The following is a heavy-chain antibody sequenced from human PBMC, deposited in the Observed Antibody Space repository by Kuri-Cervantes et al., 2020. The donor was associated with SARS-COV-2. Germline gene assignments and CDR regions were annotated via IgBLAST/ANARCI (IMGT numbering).Heavy chain of an antibody. V-gene: IGHV3-48*01. CDR2: ISSSSSTI. D-gene: IGHD2-15*01. CDR1: GFTFSSYS. J-gene: IGHJ4*02. CDR3: AREFCFRSGGSCPLISDY. Sequence: GGSLRLSCAASGFTFSSYSMNWVRQAPGKGLEWVSYISSSSSTIYYADSVKGRFTISRDNSKNTLYLQMNSLRAEDTAVYYCAREFCFRSGGSCPLISDYWGQGTLVTVSS.